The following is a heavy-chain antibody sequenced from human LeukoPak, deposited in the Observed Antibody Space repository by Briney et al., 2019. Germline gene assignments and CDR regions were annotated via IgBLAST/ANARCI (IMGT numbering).Heavy chain of an antibody. Sequence: PGGSLRLSCAASGFTFSSYSMNWVRQPPGKGLEWIGTLHYSGSTYHNPSLKSRVTISVDTSKNRFSLKLSSLTVADTAVYYCARHRAADPSDAFDIWGQGTMVTVS. CDR3: ARHRAADPSDAFDI. CDR2: LHYSGST. V-gene: IGHV4-59*04. D-gene: IGHD6-13*01. CDR1: GFTFSSYSMN. J-gene: IGHJ3*02.